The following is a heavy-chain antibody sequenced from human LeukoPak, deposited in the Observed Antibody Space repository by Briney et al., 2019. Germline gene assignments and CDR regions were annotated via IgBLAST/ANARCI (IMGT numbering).Heavy chain of an antibody. Sequence: GGSLRLSCAASAFTFSNNAMHRVRQAPGKGLEWVALISHDGSKRYYADSVKGRFTISRDTSENTLYLQMNSLRPEDTAVYYCAPYYYGSGTLGYWGQGTLVTVSS. CDR3: APYYYGSGTLGY. CDR2: ISHDGSKR. D-gene: IGHD3-10*01. CDR1: AFTFSNNA. J-gene: IGHJ4*02. V-gene: IGHV3-30*04.